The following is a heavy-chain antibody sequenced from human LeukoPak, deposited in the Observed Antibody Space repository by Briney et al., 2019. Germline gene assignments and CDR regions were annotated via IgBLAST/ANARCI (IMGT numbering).Heavy chain of an antibody. CDR3: ARAFSGFGTIDY. CDR2: IYPGNSDT. Sequence: GESLKISCKGSGYSFTSFWIAWVRQMPGKGLEWMGFIYPGNSDTRYSPSFQGQVSIPADKSISTAYLQWSSLKASDTAMYYCARAFSGFGTIDYWGQGTLVTVSS. V-gene: IGHV5-51*01. CDR1: GYSFTSFW. D-gene: IGHD5-12*01. J-gene: IGHJ4*02.